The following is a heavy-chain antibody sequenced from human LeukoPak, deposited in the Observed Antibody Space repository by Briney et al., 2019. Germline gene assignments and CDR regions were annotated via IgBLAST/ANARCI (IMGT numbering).Heavy chain of an antibody. CDR3: AVSWYPYYYYYMDV. D-gene: IGHD6-13*01. Sequence: SETLSLTCTVSGGSISSSSYYWGWIRQPPGKGLEWIGSIYYSGNTYYNPSLKSRVIISVDTSKNQFSLNLTSVTAADTAVYYCAVSWYPYYYYYMDVWGKGTTVTISS. V-gene: IGHV4-39*01. CDR2: IYYSGNT. CDR1: GGSISSSSYY. J-gene: IGHJ6*03.